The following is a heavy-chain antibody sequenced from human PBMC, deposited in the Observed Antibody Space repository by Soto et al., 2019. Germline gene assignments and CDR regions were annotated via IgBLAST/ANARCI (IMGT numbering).Heavy chain of an antibody. CDR1: GGTFSSYA. Sequence: QVQLVQSGAEVKKPGSSVKVSCKASGGTFSSYAISWVRQAPGQGLEWMGGIIPIFGTANYAQKFQGRVTITADKSTRTAYMELSSLRSEDTAVYYWAGEPSPPSSSWFWGYFHYWGQGTLVTVSS. CDR3: AGEPSPPSSSWFWGYFHY. CDR2: IIPIFGTA. J-gene: IGHJ4*02. V-gene: IGHV1-69*06. D-gene: IGHD6-13*01.